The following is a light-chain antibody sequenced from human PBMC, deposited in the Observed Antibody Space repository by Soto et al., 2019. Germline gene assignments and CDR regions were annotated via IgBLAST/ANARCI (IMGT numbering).Light chain of an antibody. Sequence: QAVVTQEPSFSVSPGGTGPLTCGLSSGSVSRSHYPSWYRQTPGKAPRTLVYSTNTRSSGVPDRFSGSILGNKAALTITGAQADDESDYYCVLFMRSGVVFGEGTKLTVL. CDR3: VLFMRSGVV. CDR1: SGSVSRSHY. V-gene: IGLV8-61*01. J-gene: IGLJ3*02. CDR2: STN.